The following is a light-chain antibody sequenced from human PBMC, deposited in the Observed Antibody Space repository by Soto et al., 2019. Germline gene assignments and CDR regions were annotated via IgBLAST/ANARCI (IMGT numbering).Light chain of an antibody. CDR3: CSYADTYTFVV. J-gene: IGLJ2*01. V-gene: IGLV2-11*01. CDR2: DLN. CDR1: SSDVSAYDY. Sequence: QSVLTQPASVSGSPGQSITISCTGTSSDVSAYDYVSWYQHHPGRPPKLIIYDLNKRPSGVPDRFSGSKSGNTASLTISGLQAEDEAAYYCCSYADTYTFVVFGGGTKLTVL.